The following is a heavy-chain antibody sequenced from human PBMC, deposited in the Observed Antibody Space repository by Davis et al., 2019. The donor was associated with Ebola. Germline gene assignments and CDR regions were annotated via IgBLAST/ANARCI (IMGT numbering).Heavy chain of an antibody. CDR2: INPSAGYT. J-gene: IGHJ6*02. V-gene: IGHV1-46*01. Sequence: ASVKVSCKASGYTFTGYYMHWVRQAPGQGLEWMGVINPSAGYTNYAQKFQGRVTITRDTSTSTVYMEATRLRSDDTAVYYCARDGPDYYGLDVWGQGTAVTVSS. CDR3: ARDGPDYYGLDV. CDR1: GYTFTGYY.